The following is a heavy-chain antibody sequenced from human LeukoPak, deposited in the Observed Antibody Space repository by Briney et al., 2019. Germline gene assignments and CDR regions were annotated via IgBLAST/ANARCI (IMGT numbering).Heavy chain of an antibody. J-gene: IGHJ5*02. Sequence: SETLSLTCTVSGGSISNYYWSWIRQPPGKGLEWIGYIYYSGSTKYNPSLKSRVTISVDTSKNQFSLRLSSVTAADTAVYYCARDSGTTGEVKFDPWGQGTLVTVSS. V-gene: IGHV4-59*01. CDR2: IYYSGST. D-gene: IGHD3-10*01. CDR1: GGSISNYY. CDR3: ARDSGTTGEVKFDP.